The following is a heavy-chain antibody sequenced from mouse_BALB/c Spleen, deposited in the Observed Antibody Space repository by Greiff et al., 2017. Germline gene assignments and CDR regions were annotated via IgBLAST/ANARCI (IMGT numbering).Heavy chain of an antibody. J-gene: IGHJ2*01. V-gene: IGHV5-9-3*01. CDR2: ISSGGSYT. D-gene: IGHD1-2*01. CDR3: AKLITTATGDY. Sequence: EVQVVESGGGLVKPGGSLKLSCAASGFTFSSYAMSWVRQTPEKRLEWVATISSGGSYTYYPDSVKGRFTISRDNAKNTLYLQMSSLRSEDTAMYYCAKLITTATGDYWGQGTTLTVSS. CDR1: GFTFSSYA.